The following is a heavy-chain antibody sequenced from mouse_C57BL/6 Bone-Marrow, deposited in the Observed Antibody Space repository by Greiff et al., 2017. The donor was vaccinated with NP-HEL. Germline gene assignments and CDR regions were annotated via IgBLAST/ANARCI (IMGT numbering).Heavy chain of an antibody. J-gene: IGHJ2*01. CDR2: IHPNSGST. CDR1: GYTFTSYW. Sequence: QVQLQQSGAELVKPGASVKLSCKASGYTFTSYWIHWVKQRPGQGLEWIGMIHPNSGSTNYNEKFKSKATLTVDKSSSTAYMQLSSLTSEDSAVYYCARGLLYYFDDWGQGTTLTVSS. CDR3: ARGLLYYFDD. V-gene: IGHV1-64*01. D-gene: IGHD3-1*01.